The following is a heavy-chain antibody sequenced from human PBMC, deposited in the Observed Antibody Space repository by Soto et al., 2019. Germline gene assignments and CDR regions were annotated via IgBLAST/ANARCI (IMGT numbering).Heavy chain of an antibody. V-gene: IGHV3-21*01. CDR3: ARREVAVAGATGTMTPLIDY. Sequence: GGSLRLSCAASGFTFSSYSMNWVRQAPGKGLEWVSSISSSSSYIYYADSVKGRFTISRDNAKNSLYLQMNSLRAEDTAVYYCARREVAVAGATGTMTPLIDYWGQGTLVTVSS. CDR2: ISSSSSYI. CDR1: GFTFSSYS. D-gene: IGHD6-19*01. J-gene: IGHJ4*02.